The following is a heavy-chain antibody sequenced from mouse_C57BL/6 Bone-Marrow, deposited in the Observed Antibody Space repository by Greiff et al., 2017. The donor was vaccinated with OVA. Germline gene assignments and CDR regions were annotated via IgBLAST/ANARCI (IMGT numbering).Heavy chain of an antibody. Sequence: VAYISNGGGSTYYPDTVKGRFTISRDNAKNTLYLQMSRLKSEDTAMYYCASTWFAYWGQGTLVTVSA. J-gene: IGHJ3*01. V-gene: IGHV5-12*01. CDR3: ASTWFAY. CDR2: ISNGGGST.